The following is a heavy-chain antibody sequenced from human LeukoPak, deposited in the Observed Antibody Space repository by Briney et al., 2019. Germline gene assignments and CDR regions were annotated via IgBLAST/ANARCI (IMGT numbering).Heavy chain of an antibody. J-gene: IGHJ6*04. CDR3: AELGITVIGGV. Sequence: PGGSLRLSCAASGFIFSSYTMNWVRQAPGKGLEWVSYISSSSSTIYYADSVKGRFAISRDNAKNSLYLQMNSLRAEDTAVYYCAELGITVIGGVWGKGTTVTISS. CDR2: ISSSSSTI. D-gene: IGHD3-10*02. V-gene: IGHV3-48*04. CDR1: GFIFSSYT.